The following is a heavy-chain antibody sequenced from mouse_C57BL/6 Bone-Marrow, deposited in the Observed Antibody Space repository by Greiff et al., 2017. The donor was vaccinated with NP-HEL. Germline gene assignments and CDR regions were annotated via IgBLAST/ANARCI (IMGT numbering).Heavy chain of an antibody. J-gene: IGHJ1*03. CDR3: AREGGLRLWYFDV. Sequence: VQLQQSGAELAKPGASVKLSCKASGYTFTSYWMHWVKQRPGQGLEWIGYINPSSGYTKYNQKFKDKATLTAYKSSSTAYMQLSSLTYEDSAVYYCAREGGLRLWYFDVWGTGTTVTVSS. D-gene: IGHD2-4*01. V-gene: IGHV1-7*01. CDR2: INPSSGYT. CDR1: GYTFTSYW.